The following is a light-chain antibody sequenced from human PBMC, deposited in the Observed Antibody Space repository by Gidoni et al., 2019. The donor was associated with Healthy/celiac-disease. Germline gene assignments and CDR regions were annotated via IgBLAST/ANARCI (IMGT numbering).Light chain of an antibody. V-gene: IGKV3-15*01. Sequence: EIVMTQSPATLSVSPGERATLSGRASQSVSSNLAWYQQKPGQAPRLLIYGASTRATGIPARFSGSGSGTEFTLTISRLQSDDFCVCYCQQYHNWPMCSFGQVTKLEIK. CDR1: QSVSSN. CDR2: GAS. CDR3: QQYHNWPMCS. J-gene: IGKJ2*04.